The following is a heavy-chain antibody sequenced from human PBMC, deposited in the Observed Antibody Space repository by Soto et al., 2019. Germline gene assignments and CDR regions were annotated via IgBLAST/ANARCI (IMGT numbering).Heavy chain of an antibody. J-gene: IGHJ6*02. CDR3: ARDSGDITIFSTDYYYYGMDV. CDR1: RYTFTSYG. D-gene: IGHD3-3*01. Sequence: ASVKVSCKASRYTFTSYGMSWVRQAPVQGLEWMGWISAYNGNTNYAQKLQGRVTMTTDTSTSTAYMELRSLRSDDTAVYYCARDSGDITIFSTDYYYYGMDVWGQGTTVTVSS. CDR2: ISAYNGNT. V-gene: IGHV1-18*04.